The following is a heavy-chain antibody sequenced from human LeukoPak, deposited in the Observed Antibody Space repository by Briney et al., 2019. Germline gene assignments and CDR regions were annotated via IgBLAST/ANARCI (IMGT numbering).Heavy chain of an antibody. CDR1: GFTFSSYA. CDR2: IRGSGGST. D-gene: IGHD2-2*02. Sequence: PGGSLRLSCAASGFTFSSYAMSWVRQAPGKGLGWVSAIRGSGGSTYYADSVKGRFTISRDNSKNTLYLQMNSLRAEDTAVYYCAKLVVPAAITRFFDYRGQGTLVTVSS. J-gene: IGHJ4*02. CDR3: AKLVVPAAITRFFDY. V-gene: IGHV3-23*01.